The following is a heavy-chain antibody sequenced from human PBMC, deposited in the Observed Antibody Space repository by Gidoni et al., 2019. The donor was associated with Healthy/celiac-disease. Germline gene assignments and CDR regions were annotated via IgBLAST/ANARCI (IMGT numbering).Heavy chain of an antibody. CDR3: ARKGGSYFGLKRAHRSQNWFDP. Sequence: EVQLVQSGAEVKKPGESLKISCKGSGYSFTSYWIGSVRQMPGKGLEWIGTIYPVDSDTRYSPSFQGQVTISADKSISTAYLQWSSLKASDTAMYYCARKGGSYFGLKRAHRSQNWFDPWGQGTLVTVSA. V-gene: IGHV5-51*01. CDR1: GYSFTSYW. CDR2: IYPVDSDT. D-gene: IGHD1-26*01. J-gene: IGHJ5*02.